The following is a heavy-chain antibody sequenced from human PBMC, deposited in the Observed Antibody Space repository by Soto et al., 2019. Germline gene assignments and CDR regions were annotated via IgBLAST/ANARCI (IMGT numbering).Heavy chain of an antibody. J-gene: IGHJ6*02. V-gene: IGHV1-18*01. CDR1: GYTLTSYG. D-gene: IGHD2-2*01. Sequence: ASVKVSCKASGYTLTSYGISWVRQAPGQGLEWMGWISAYNGNTNYAQKLQGRVTMTTDTSTSTAYMELRSLRSDDTAVYYCARDLEDIVVVPAAPSGMDVWGQGTTVTVSS. CDR3: ARDLEDIVVVPAAPSGMDV. CDR2: ISAYNGNT.